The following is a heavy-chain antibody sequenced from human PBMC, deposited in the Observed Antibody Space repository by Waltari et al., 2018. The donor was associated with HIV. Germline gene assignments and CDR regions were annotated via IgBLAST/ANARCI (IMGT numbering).Heavy chain of an antibody. CDR1: GYTFTGYY. CDR3: ASCIAAAGRGYYYYGMDV. CDR2: INPNSGGT. J-gene: IGHJ6*02. D-gene: IGHD6-13*01. V-gene: IGHV1-2*02. Sequence: QVQLVQSGAAVKKPGASVKVSCKASGYTFTGYYLHWVRQAPGPGLEWMGWINPNSGGTNYAQKFQGRVTMTRDTSISTAYMELSRLRSDDTAVYYCASCIAAAGRGYYYYGMDVWGQGTTVTVSS.